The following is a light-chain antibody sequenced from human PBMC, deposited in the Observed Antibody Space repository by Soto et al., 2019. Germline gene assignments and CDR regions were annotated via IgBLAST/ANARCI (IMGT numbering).Light chain of an antibody. CDR2: GAS. Sequence: ELAESPATQYESLGDSATLSCRAGQSVSLSLAWYQMRPGQPPRLLIYGASTRATDIPARFRGTGSGTDFTLTISSLEPEDSAVYYCQQRHMWPISFGQGTRLEIK. V-gene: IGKV3-15*01. CDR3: QQRHMWPIS. CDR1: QSVSLS. J-gene: IGKJ5*01.